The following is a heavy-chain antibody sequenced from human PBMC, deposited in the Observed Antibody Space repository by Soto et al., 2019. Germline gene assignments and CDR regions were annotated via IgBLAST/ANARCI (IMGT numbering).Heavy chain of an antibody. CDR2: IYYSGST. Sequence: QVQLQESGPGLVKPSQTLSPTCTVSGGSISSGGYYWSWIRQHPGKGLEWIGYIYYSGSTYYNPSLKSRVTISVDTSKNQFSLKLSSVTAADTAVYYCAGLGVRGYYYYGMDVWGQGTTVTVSS. J-gene: IGHJ6*02. D-gene: IGHD3-10*01. V-gene: IGHV4-31*03. CDR3: AGLGVRGYYYYGMDV. CDR1: GGSISSGGYY.